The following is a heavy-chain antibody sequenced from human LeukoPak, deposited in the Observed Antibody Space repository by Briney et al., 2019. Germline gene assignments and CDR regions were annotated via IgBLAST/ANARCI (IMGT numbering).Heavy chain of an antibody. CDR3: ARQGTMTRGGYWLDP. CDR1: GASINSSNFY. J-gene: IGHJ5*02. Sequence: LETLSLTCTVSGASINSSNFYWGWIRQPPGKGLESIGSIYYTGSTYSNPSLNSRVTISVDTSKNQFSLKLLSVTAADTAVYYCARQGTMTRGGYWLDPWGRGTLVTVSS. D-gene: IGHD3-10*01. V-gene: IGHV4-39*01. CDR2: IYYTGST.